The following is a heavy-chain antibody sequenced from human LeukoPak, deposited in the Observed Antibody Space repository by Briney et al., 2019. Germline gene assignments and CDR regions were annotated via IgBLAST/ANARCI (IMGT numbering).Heavy chain of an antibody. V-gene: IGHV3-7*03. J-gene: IGHJ6*02. CDR2: INHNGNVN. CDR3: ARGGGLDV. D-gene: IGHD3-16*01. CDR1: GFTFSSYW. Sequence: GGSLRLSCAASGFTFSSYWMNWARQAPGKGLEWVASINHNGNVNYYVDSVKGRFTISRDNAKNSLYLQMGNLRAEDPAVYFCARGGGLDVWGQGATVTVSS.